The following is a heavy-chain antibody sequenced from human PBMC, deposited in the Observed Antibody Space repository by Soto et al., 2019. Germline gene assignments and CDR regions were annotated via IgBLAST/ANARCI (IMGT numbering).Heavy chain of an antibody. D-gene: IGHD2-2*01. J-gene: IGHJ4*02. CDR3: ARDRIVVVPAAATPKTLVY. Sequence: QVQLVQSGAEVKKPGASVKVSCKASGYTFTSYAMHWVRQAPGQRLEWMGWINAGTGNTKYSQKFQGGVTMTRDTSASTAYMELSSLRSEDTAVYYCARDRIVVVPAAATPKTLVYGVQGTMVTVSP. V-gene: IGHV1-3*01. CDR2: INAGTGNT. CDR1: GYTFTSYA.